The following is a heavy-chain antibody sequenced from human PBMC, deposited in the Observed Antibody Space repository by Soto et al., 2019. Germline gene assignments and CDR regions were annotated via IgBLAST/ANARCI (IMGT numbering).Heavy chain of an antibody. J-gene: IGHJ4*02. D-gene: IGHD1-26*01. Sequence: QVHLVQSGAEVKKPGASVKVSCKASGYTFTTSGIAWVRQAPGQGLEWMGWISDYNANTDYAQRLQGRVTITTDTSTSTAHMELRSLRSDDTAVYYCARGRYLDYWGQGTLVTVSS. CDR3: ARGRYLDY. CDR1: GYTFTTSG. CDR2: ISDYNANT. V-gene: IGHV1-18*01.